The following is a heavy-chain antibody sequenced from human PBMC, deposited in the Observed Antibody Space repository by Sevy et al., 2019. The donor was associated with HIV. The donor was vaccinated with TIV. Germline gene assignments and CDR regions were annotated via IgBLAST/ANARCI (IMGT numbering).Heavy chain of an antibody. CDR1: AGSISSDSYF. Sequence: SETLSLTCTVSAGSISSDSYFWNWIRQPAGKGLEWMGGIHASGSTIYNPSLKSRVTMSVDKSKSKFSLRRTSVTAADSAVYFCARERGSNILTLGLDFWGQGSLVTVSS. CDR3: ARERGSNILTLGLDF. D-gene: IGHD3-9*01. V-gene: IGHV4-61*02. J-gene: IGHJ4*02. CDR2: IHASGST.